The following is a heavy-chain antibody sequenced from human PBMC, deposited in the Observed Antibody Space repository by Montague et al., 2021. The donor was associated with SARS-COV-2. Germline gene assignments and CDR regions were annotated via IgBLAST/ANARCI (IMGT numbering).Heavy chain of an antibody. CDR1: GGSISSYY. CDR3: ARLRRPDGYSYWFGP. D-gene: IGHD5-24*01. Sequence: SETLSLTCTVSGGSISSYYWSWIRQPPGKGLEWIGYIYYGGSTNYSPSFKGRVIMSVDTSNNQFSLRLTSVTAADTAVYYCARLRRPDGYSYWFGPWGQGTLVTV. J-gene: IGHJ5*02. V-gene: IGHV4-59*08. CDR2: IYYGGST.